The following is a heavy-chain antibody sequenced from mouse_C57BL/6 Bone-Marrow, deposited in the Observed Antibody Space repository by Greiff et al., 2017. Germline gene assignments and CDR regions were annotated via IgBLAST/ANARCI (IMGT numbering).Heavy chain of an antibody. CDR2: IWSDGST. Sequence: VKVVESGPGLVAPSQSLSITCTVSGFSFTSYGVHWVRQPPGKGLEWLVVIWSDGSTTYNSAPKSRLSISTDNSKSHVFLKMNSLQTHDKAISYCAKRSTPNWDEAYAMDYGGQGTSVTVSS. CDR3: AKRSTPNWDEAYAMDY. CDR1: GFSFTSYG. V-gene: IGHV2-6*03. J-gene: IGHJ4*01. D-gene: IGHD4-1*01.